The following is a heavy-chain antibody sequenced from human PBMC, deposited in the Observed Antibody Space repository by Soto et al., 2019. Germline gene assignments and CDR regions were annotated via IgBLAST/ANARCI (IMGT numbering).Heavy chain of an antibody. V-gene: IGHV1-69*13. CDR2: IIPIFGTA. CDR1: GGTLSSYA. CDR3: ARGGVVVAAPHDAFDI. D-gene: IGHD2-15*01. Sequence: ASVKVSCKASGGTLSSYAISWVRQAPGQGLEWMGGIIPIFGTANYAQKFQGRVTITADESTSTAYMELSSLRSEDTAVYYCARGGVVVAAPHDAFDIWGQGTMVTV. J-gene: IGHJ3*02.